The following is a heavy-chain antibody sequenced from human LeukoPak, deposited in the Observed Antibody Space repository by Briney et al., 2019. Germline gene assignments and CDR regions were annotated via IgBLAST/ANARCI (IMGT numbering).Heavy chain of an antibody. CDR2: MNPSSGNT. CDR1: GYTFTSYD. CDR3: ARLSYDFWSGYWTIDY. Sequence: WASVKVSCKASGYTFTSYDINWVRQATGQGLEWMGWMNPSSGNTGYAQKFQGRVTMTRNTSISTAYMELSSLRSEDTAVYYCARLSYDFWSGYWTIDYWGQGTLVTVSS. J-gene: IGHJ4*02. V-gene: IGHV1-8*01. D-gene: IGHD3-3*01.